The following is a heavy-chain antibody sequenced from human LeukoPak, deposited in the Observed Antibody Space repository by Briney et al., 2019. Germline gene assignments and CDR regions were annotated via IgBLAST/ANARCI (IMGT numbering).Heavy chain of an antibody. CDR2: MNPNSGNT. CDR3: ATTYCSSTSCYPSLLNS. J-gene: IGHJ5*02. D-gene: IGHD2-2*01. CDR1: GYTFTSYD. Sequence: ASVKVSCKASGYTFTSYDINWVRQATGQGLEWMGWMNPNSGNTGYAQTFQGRVTITRNTSISTAYMELSSLRSEDTAVYYCATTYCSSTSCYPSLLNSWGQGTLVTVSS. V-gene: IGHV1-8*03.